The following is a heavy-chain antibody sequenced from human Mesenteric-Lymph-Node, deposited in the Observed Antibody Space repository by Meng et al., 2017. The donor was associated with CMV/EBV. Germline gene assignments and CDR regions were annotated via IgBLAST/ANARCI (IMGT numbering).Heavy chain of an antibody. CDR2: ISPDGGAI. D-gene: IGHD1/OR15-1a*01. CDR3: ARGNVAQPPPNGMDV. J-gene: IGHJ6*02. V-gene: IGHV3-48*04. CDR1: GFTFSSYS. Sequence: GESLKISCAASGFTFSSYSMNWVRQAPGQGLEWVSYISPDGGAIYYADSVRGRFTVSRDNAKNSLDLQMNSLRAEDTAVYYCARGNVAQPPPNGMDVWGQGTTVTVSS.